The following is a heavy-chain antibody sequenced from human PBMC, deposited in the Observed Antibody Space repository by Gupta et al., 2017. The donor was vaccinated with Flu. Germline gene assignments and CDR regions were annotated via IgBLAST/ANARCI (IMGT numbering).Heavy chain of an antibody. CDR3: TTDSSGGITFDI. CDR2: IKSKTDGGTT. CDR1: GFTFNNAW. V-gene: IGHV3-15*01. D-gene: IGHD3-16*01. Sequence: EVQLVESGGGLVKPGGSLRLSCAAFGFTFNNAWMTWVRQAPGKGLEWVGRIKSKTDGGTTDYAAPVKGRFTISRDDSKNTLFLQMNSLKTEDTAVYYCTTDSSGGITFDIWGQGTMVTVSS. J-gene: IGHJ3*02.